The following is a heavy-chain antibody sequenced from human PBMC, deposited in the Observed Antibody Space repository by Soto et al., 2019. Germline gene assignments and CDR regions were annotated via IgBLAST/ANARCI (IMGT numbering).Heavy chain of an antibody. CDR1: VFTFISYA. CDR2: ISGSGGST. D-gene: IGHD6-19*01. V-gene: IGHV3-23*01. Sequence: GGSLRLSCASSVFTFISYAMSWVRQAPGKGLEWVSAISGSGGSTYYADSVKGRFTISRDNSKNTLYLQMNSLRAEDTAVYYCAKDPGYSSGWASWYFDLWGRGTLVTVSS. CDR3: AKDPGYSSGWASWYFDL. J-gene: IGHJ2*01.